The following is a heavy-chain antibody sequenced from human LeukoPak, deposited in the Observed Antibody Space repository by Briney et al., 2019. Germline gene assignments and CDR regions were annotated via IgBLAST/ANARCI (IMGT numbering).Heavy chain of an antibody. CDR3: TTLPFYIVVMTAIPVLFDY. Sequence: GGSLRLSCAASGFTFSNAWMSWVRQAPGKGLEWVGRIKSKTDGGTTDYAAPVKGRFTISRDDSKNTLYLQMNSLKTEDTAVYYCTTLPFYIVVMTAIPVLFDYWGQGTLVPVSS. D-gene: IGHD2-21*02. CDR1: GFTFSNAW. CDR2: IKSKTDGGTT. J-gene: IGHJ4*02. V-gene: IGHV3-15*01.